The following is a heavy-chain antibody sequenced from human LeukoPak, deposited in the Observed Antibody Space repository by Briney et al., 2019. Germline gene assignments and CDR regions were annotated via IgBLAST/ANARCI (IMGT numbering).Heavy chain of an antibody. V-gene: IGHV3-21*01. J-gene: IGHJ5*01. CDR2: ISSSSSYI. CDR1: GFTFRNYW. CDR3: ARDRDYSSGWFDY. D-gene: IGHD6-19*01. Sequence: GGSLRLSCVASGFTFRNYWMSWVRQAPGKGLEWVSSISSSSSYIYYAESVKGRFTISRDNAKNSLSLQMNSLRAEDTAVYYCARDRDYSSGWFDYWGQGTLVTVSS.